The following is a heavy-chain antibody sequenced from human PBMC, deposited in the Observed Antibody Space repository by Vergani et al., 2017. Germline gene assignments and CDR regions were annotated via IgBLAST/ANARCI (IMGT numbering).Heavy chain of an antibody. J-gene: IGHJ4*02. D-gene: IGHD3-16*01. V-gene: IGHV3-30*02. CDR1: GFTLSNYD. Sequence: QVQLVESGGGVVQRGGSLRLSCATSGFTLSNYDMQWSRQGPGKGLEFVAFIKFDGSNQYYADSVKGRFTLSRDFSKNTLYLQRNSLRTDDTATYYCAKHFRGWGIDYWGQGTQVIFSS. CDR2: IKFDGSNQ. CDR3: AKHFRGWGIDY.